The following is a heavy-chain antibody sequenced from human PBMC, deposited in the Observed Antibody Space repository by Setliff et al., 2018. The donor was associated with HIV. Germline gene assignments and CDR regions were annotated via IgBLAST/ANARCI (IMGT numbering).Heavy chain of an antibody. J-gene: IGHJ4*02. CDR3: AKDPISWELRPTYFDD. CDR2: IKQDGSEK. D-gene: IGHD1-7*01. CDR1: GFTFSSYW. Sequence: GGSLRLSCAASGFTFSSYWMSWVRQAPGKGLEWVANIKQDGSEKYYVDSVKGRFTISRDNSKNTVYLQMKSLRAEDTAVYYCAKDPISWELRPTYFDDWGQGTLVTVSS. V-gene: IGHV3-7*03.